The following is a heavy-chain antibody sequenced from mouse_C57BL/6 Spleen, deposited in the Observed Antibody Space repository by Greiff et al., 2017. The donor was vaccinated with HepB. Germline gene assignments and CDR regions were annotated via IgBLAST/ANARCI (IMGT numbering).Heavy chain of an antibody. D-gene: IGHD1-1*01. CDR3: EWNNYYGSSYVLYFDV. Sequence: EVKVVESGGGLVKPGGSLKLSCAASGFTFSDYGMHWVRQAPEKGLEWVAYISSGSSTIYYADTVKGRFTISRDNAKTTLFLQMTSLRSEDTAMYFCEWNNYYGSSYVLYFDVCGTGTTVTVSS. J-gene: IGHJ1*03. CDR2: ISSGSSTI. CDR1: GFTFSDYG. V-gene: IGHV5-17*01.